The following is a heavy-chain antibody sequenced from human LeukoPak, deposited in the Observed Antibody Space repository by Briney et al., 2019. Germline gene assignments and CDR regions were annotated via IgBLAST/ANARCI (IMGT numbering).Heavy chain of an antibody. CDR1: GFTLNSYW. CDR2: ISGSGDGA. Sequence: PGGSLRLSCAASGFTLNSYWMSWVRQAPGKGLEWVSGISGSGDGAFYADSVKGRFTISRENSRNTLYLQMSTLRVDDTAVYYCATYNGSYWGQGTLVTVSS. J-gene: IGHJ4*02. CDR3: ATYNGSY. V-gene: IGHV3-23*01. D-gene: IGHD1-26*01.